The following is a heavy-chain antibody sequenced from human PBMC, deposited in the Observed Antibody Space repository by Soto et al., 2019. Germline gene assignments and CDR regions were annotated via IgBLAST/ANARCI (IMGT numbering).Heavy chain of an antibody. V-gene: IGHV3-48*03. CDR3: AKLSRNGYSFEN. Sequence: PVGSLRLSCKSSVCSFSYSEMNWVRQAPGKGLEWLSYISASGSPIYYADSVKGRFTISRDNAKNSLYLQMNSLRAGDTAVYYCAKLSRNGYSFENWGQGTLVRVSS. J-gene: IGHJ4*01. CDR1: VCSFSYSE. CDR2: ISASGSPI. D-gene: IGHD4-4*01.